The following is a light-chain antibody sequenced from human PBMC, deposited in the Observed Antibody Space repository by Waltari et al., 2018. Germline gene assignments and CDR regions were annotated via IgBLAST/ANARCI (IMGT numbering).Light chain of an antibody. V-gene: IGKV1-17*01. Sequence: DIKVTQSPSSLSASIGDRVTITCRASQNIGNDLGWYQQKPGKAPKRLIFAASSLQSGVPSRFSGRGSGTEFTLTISSLQPEDFATYYCLQHDGYPYTFGQGTKLEIK. CDR1: QNIGND. CDR3: LQHDGYPYT. CDR2: AAS. J-gene: IGKJ2*01.